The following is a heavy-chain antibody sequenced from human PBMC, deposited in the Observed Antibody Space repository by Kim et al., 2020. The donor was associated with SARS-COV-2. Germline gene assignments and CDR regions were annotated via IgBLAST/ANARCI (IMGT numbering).Heavy chain of an antibody. Sequence: GGSLRLSCAASGFTFSSYGMHWVRQAPGKGLEWVAVIWYDGSNKYYADSVKGRFTISRDNSKNTLYLQMNSLRAEDTAVYYCARDETYYYGSGSYYLDYWGQGTLVTVSS. CDR3: ARDETYYYGSGSYYLDY. V-gene: IGHV3-33*01. J-gene: IGHJ4*02. CDR2: IWYDGSNK. D-gene: IGHD3-10*01. CDR1: GFTFSSYG.